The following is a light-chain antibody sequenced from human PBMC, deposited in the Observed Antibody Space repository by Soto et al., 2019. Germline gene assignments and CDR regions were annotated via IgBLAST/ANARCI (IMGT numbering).Light chain of an antibody. V-gene: IGKV3-15*01. Sequence: EIVMTQSPATLSVSPGERATLSCRASQSVASNLAWYQHKPGQAPRLLIYGASTRATGIPARFSGSGSGTEFTLTINSLQSEDFAVYYCQQYSNWPLTFGQGTKLEIK. J-gene: IGKJ2*01. CDR1: QSVASN. CDR3: QQYSNWPLT. CDR2: GAS.